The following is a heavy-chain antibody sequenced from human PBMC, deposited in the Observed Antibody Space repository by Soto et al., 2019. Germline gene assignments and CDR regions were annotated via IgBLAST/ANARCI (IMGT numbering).Heavy chain of an antibody. Sequence: GGSLRLSCAASGFSFSSYAMSWVRQAPPQGLEWVSSISTRGGRTYYADSVKGRFSISRDNSANAVYLDMDNLRAEDTGIYYCAKEFYYDASGQYSAIYSDSWGQGALGTVSS. V-gene: IGHV3-23*01. CDR1: GFSFSSYA. J-gene: IGHJ4*02. D-gene: IGHD3-22*01. CDR3: AKEFYYDASGQYSAIYSDS. CDR2: ISTRGGRT.